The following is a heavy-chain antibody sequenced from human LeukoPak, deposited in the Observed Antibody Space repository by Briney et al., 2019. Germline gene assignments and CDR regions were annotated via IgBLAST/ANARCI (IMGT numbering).Heavy chain of an antibody. CDR3: AKVEFTLWFGESHPSPAFDY. Sequence: SLRLSCAASGFTFYDYAMHWVRQAPGKGLEWVSAISGGGGSTYYADSVKGRFTISRDNSKNTLNLQMNSLRAEDTAVYYCAKVEFTLWFGESHPSPAFDYWGQGTLVTVSS. D-gene: IGHD3-10*01. CDR1: GFTFYDYA. CDR2: ISGGGGST. V-gene: IGHV3-23*01. J-gene: IGHJ4*02.